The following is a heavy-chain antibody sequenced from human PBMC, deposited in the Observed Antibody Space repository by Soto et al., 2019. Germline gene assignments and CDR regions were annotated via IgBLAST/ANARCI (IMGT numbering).Heavy chain of an antibody. J-gene: IGHJ4*02. V-gene: IGHV2-5*01. CDR2: IYWSDEK. Sequence: QITLKESGPPLVKPTQTLTLTCTFSGFSLSTSGVGVGWIRQPPGKALEWLALIYWSDEKRYSPSLSSRLTITKDTTKNQVVLTMTNTDPVDTATYYCAHRRGADYKGCFHYWGQGTLVTVSS. CDR3: AHRRGADYKGCFHY. CDR1: GFSLSTSGVG. D-gene: IGHD4-4*01.